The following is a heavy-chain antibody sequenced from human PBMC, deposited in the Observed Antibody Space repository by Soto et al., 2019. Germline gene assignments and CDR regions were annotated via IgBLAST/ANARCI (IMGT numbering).Heavy chain of an antibody. V-gene: IGHV1-2*04. CDR2: INPNSGGT. D-gene: IGHD3-10*01. J-gene: IGHJ1*01. Sequence: ASVKVSCKASGYTFTGYYMHWVRQAPGQGLEWMGWINPNSGGTNYAQKFQGWVTMTRDTSTSTAYMELRSLRSDDTAVYYCARDLPQGPRGYFQHWGQGTLVTVSS. CDR1: GYTFTGYY. CDR3: ARDLPQGPRGYFQH.